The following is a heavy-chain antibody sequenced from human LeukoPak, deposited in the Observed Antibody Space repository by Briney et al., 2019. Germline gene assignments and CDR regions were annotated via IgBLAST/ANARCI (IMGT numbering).Heavy chain of an antibody. D-gene: IGHD5-12*01. CDR3: AKDLGGGYPLDDLAI. CDR2: ISDDVSDK. V-gene: IGHV3-30*18. J-gene: IGHJ3*02. Sequence: GKSLRHSSAASGFTFSSYGMHWVRQAPGKGLEWVAVISDDVSDKYYADSVKGRFTISRDNSRNTLYLQMNSLRAEDTAAYYCAKDLGGGYPLDDLAIWGQGTMVTVSS. CDR1: GFTFSSYG.